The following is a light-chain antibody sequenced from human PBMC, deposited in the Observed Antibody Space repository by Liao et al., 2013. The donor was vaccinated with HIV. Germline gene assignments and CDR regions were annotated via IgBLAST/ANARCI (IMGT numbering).Light chain of an antibody. Sequence: SYMLTQPPSVSVAPGATATITCGGDNIGGRSVHWYQHKAGQAPHLVISYDNDRPSGIPARFSGSNSGNTATLTINRVEAGDEADYYCQVWDSGREQVVFGGGTRLTVL. J-gene: IGLJ2*01. CDR3: QVWDSGREQVV. CDR2: YDN. V-gene: IGLV3-21*04. CDR1: NIGGRS.